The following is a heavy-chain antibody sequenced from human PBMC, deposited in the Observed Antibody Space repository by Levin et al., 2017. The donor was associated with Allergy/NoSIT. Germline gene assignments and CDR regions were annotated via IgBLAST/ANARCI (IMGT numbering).Heavy chain of an antibody. Sequence: GGSLRLSCAASGFTFSSYAMSWVRQAAGKGLEWVSGISASGGSTNYADSVKGRFTISRDNSKNTLYLQMNSLRAEDTAVYYCAKPPSRYSSGWSTYYFGYWGQGTLVTVSS. CDR3: AKPPSRYSSGWSTYYFGY. CDR2: ISASGGST. CDR1: GFTFSSYA. V-gene: IGHV3-23*01. J-gene: IGHJ4*02. D-gene: IGHD6-19*01.